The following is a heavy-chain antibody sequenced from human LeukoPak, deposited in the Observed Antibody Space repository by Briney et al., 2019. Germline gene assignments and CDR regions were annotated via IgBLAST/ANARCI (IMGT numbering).Heavy chain of an antibody. J-gene: IGHJ3*02. D-gene: IGHD1-26*01. CDR1: GFTVSSNY. CDR3: ARDLVGAHDAFDI. Sequence: GGSLRLSCAASGFTVSSNYMSWVRQAPGKGLEWVSVIYSGGSTYYADSVKGRFTISRDNSKNTLYLQMNSLRAEDTAVYYCARDLVGAHDAFDIWGQGTMVTVSS. CDR2: IYSGGST. V-gene: IGHV3-53*01.